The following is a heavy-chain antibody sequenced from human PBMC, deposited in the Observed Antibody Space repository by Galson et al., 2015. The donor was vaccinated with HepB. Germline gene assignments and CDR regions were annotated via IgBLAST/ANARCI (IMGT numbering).Heavy chain of an antibody. CDR2: ISSSSSTI. D-gene: IGHD4-17*01. Sequence: SLRLSCAASGFTFSSYSMNWVRQAPGKGLEWVSYISSSSSTIYYADSVKGRFTISRDNAKNSLYLQMNSLRDEDTAVYYCARSPHDYGDYVAHRYYYYYGMDVWGQGTTVTVSS. CDR3: ARSPHDYGDYVAHRYYYYYGMDV. CDR1: GFTFSSYS. V-gene: IGHV3-48*02. J-gene: IGHJ6*02.